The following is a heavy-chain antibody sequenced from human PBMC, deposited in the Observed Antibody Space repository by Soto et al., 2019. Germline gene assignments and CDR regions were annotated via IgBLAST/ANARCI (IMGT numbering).Heavy chain of an antibody. J-gene: IGHJ3*02. D-gene: IGHD2-21*02. Sequence: QVQLVQSGAEVKKPGSSVKVSCKASGGTFSSYAISWVRQAPGQGLEWMGGIIPIFGTANYAQKFQGRVTIPADESTSTAYMELSRLRSEDTAVYYCAYRGGDCYTCAFDIWGQGTMVTVSS. V-gene: IGHV1-69*01. CDR1: GGTFSSYA. CDR2: IIPIFGTA. CDR3: AYRGGDCYTCAFDI.